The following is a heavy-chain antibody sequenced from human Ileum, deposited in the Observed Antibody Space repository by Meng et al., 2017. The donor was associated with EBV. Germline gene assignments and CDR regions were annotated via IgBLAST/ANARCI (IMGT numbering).Heavy chain of an antibody. CDR2: ISSAGSYI. J-gene: IGHJ4*02. D-gene: IGHD2-21*02. CDR3: ARDGLMGDPFDY. CDR1: GFIYTSYN. Sequence: EVQLVESGXXXXXPXXGXXRSCVVSGFIYTSYNMNWVRQAPGKGLEWVSSISSAGSYIDYADSVKGRFTISRDNAENLLYLQMNSLRADDTAVYYCARDGLMGDPFDYWGQGTLVTVSS. V-gene: IGHV3-21*01.